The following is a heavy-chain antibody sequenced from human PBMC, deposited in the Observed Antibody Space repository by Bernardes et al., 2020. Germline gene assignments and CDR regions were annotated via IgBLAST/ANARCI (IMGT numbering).Heavy chain of an antibody. CDR3: ARHSVLQWSFVGVLDV. CDR1: GFTFTNYG. Sequence: GGSLRLSCAASGFTFTNYGMHWVRQAPGKGPEWLAVVWSDGTTTASADSVKGRFTISRDNSKNTLYLHMSSLRAEDTAVYYCARHSVLQWSFVGVLDVWGQGIMVTVSS. V-gene: IGHV3-33*01. CDR2: VWSDGTTT. J-gene: IGHJ3*01. D-gene: IGHD3-3*01.